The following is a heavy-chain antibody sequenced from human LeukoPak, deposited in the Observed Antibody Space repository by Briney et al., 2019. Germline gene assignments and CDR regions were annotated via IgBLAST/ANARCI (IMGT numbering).Heavy chain of an antibody. CDR1: GYTFTDYY. J-gene: IGHJ6*02. Sequence: GASVKLSCTASGYTFTDYYMHWVRHAPGQGLEWMGWINPNRGGTNYAQKVQGRVTMTRDTSNSTAYMELSSLRSDDTAVYYCTRDHCTSINCYEYNYYGMDVWGQGTTVTVSS. D-gene: IGHD2-2*01. V-gene: IGHV1-2*02. CDR3: TRDHCTSINCYEYNYYGMDV. CDR2: INPNRGGT.